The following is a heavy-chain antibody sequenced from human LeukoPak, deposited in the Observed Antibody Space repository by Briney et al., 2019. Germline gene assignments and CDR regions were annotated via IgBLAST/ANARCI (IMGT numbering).Heavy chain of an antibody. V-gene: IGHV4-4*02. CDR2: IYHSGST. CDR1: GGSISSSNW. J-gene: IGHJ4*02. D-gene: IGHD3-16*01. CDR3: AREPEGGFDY. Sequence: SETLSLTCAVSGGSISSSNWWSWVRQPPGKGLEWIGEIYHSGSTNYNPSLKSRVTISVDTSNNQFSLKLTSVTAADTAVYYCAREPEGGFDYWGQGTLVTVSS.